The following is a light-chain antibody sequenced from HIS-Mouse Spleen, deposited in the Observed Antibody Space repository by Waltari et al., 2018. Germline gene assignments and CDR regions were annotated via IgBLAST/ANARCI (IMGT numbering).Light chain of an antibody. Sequence: DIQLTQSPSFLSACVGDRVTITCRASQGISSYLAWYQPKPGKAPKLLIYAASTLQSGVPSRFSGSGAGKEFTLTISSLQPEDFATYYCQQLNSYPPTFGQGTKVEIK. CDR2: AAS. J-gene: IGKJ1*01. CDR3: QQLNSYPPT. V-gene: IGKV1-9*01. CDR1: QGISSY.